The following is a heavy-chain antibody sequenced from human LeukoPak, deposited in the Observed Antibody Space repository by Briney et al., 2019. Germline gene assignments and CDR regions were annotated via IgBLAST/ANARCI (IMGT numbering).Heavy chain of an antibody. CDR2: ISYNGDTS. V-gene: IGHV3-30-3*01. J-gene: IGHJ4*02. CDR1: GGSVSSYY. CDR3: ARDPLRGWGDYFDY. Sequence: LSLTCTVSGGSVSSYYWSWIRQPPGKGLEWVAVISYNGDTSHYANSVKGRFTISRDSSRNTLYLQMDSLRYEDTALYYCARDPLRGWGDYFDYWGQGTLVTVSS. D-gene: IGHD3-10*01.